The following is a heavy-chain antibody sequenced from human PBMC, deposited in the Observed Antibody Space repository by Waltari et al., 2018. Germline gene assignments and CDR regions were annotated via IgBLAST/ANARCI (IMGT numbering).Heavy chain of an antibody. V-gene: IGHV1-69*02. CDR2: IIPNLGIA. D-gene: IGHD2-8*01. CDR3: ARTKDKGYCTNGVCLPGIYYYYGMDV. CDR1: GGPLSGYT. Sequence: QVQLVQYGAEVKKPGSSVKVSCQASGGPLSGYTISWVRQAPGHGPGGMGRIIPNLGIANSAKKFQGRVKITADKSTSTAYMELSSLRSEDTAVYYCARTKDKGYCTNGVCLPGIYYYYGMDVWGQGTTVTVSS. J-gene: IGHJ6*02.